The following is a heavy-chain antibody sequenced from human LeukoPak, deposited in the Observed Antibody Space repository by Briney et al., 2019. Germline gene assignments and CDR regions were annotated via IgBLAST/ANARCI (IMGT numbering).Heavy chain of an antibody. CDR3: AKNQWILARYFDY. V-gene: IGHV3-23*01. CDR2: ISASSGSR. Sequence: GRSLRLSCAASGFTFNSYAMSWVRQAPGKGLEGVSDISASSGSRNYADSVKGRFTISRDNSKNMLYLQMNSLRAEDTAVYYCAKNQWILARYFDYWGQGTLVTVSS. CDR1: GFTFNSYA. D-gene: IGHD5-12*01. J-gene: IGHJ4*02.